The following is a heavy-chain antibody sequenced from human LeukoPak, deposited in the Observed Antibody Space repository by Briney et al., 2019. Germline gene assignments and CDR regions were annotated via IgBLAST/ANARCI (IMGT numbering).Heavy chain of an antibody. J-gene: IGHJ4*02. Sequence: SETLSLTCTVSGGSISSGGYYWSWIRQHPGKGLEWIGYIYYSGSTYYNPSLKSRVTISVDTSKNQFSLKLSSVTAADTAVYYCARGYYPYYFDYWGQGTLVTVSS. CDR1: GGSISSGGYY. CDR2: IYYSGST. V-gene: IGHV4-31*03. D-gene: IGHD3-22*01. CDR3: ARGYYPYYFDY.